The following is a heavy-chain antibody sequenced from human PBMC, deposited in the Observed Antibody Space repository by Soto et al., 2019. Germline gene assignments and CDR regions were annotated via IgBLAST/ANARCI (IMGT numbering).Heavy chain of an antibody. CDR3: ARDILSGGAYPDS. Sequence: GGSLRLSCAASGFTFSSYTMNWVRQAPGKGLEWISSISSGSSYIYYAGSVKGRFTISRDNAKNSLFLQMNSLRADDTAVFYCARDILSGGAYPDSWGQGTKVTVSS. V-gene: IGHV3-21*01. CDR1: GFTFSSYT. J-gene: IGHJ5*01. D-gene: IGHD3-10*01. CDR2: ISSGSSYI.